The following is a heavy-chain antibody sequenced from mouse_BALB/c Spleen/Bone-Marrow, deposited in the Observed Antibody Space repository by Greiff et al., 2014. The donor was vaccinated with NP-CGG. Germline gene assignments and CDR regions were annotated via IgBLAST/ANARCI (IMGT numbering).Heavy chain of an antibody. J-gene: IGHJ2*01. Sequence: QVQLQQSGAELVRPGASVTQSCKASGYTFTDYEIHWVKQTPVHGLEWIGAIDPETGGNAYNQKFKGKATLTADKSSSTAYMELRSLTSEDSAVYYCTRNWDDYFDYWGQGTTLTVSS. D-gene: IGHD4-1*01. V-gene: IGHV1-15*01. CDR2: IDPETGGN. CDR1: GYTFTDYE. CDR3: TRNWDDYFDY.